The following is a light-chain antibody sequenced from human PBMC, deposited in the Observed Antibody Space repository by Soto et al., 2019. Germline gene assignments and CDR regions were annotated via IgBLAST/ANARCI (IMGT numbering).Light chain of an antibody. J-gene: IGKJ2*01. Sequence: DIVMTQSLDSLAVSLGERATINCKSSQTILYSSNKRNYLAWYQQKPGQPPKLLISWASTRESGVPDRFSGSWSGTDFTLTISSLQPEDVAVYYCQQYYSPPRNTFGQGTKVEIK. CDR3: QQYYSPPRNT. CDR1: QTILYSSNKRNY. CDR2: WAS. V-gene: IGKV4-1*01.